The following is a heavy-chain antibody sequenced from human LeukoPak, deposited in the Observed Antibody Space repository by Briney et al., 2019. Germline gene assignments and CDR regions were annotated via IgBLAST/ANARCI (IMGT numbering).Heavy chain of an antibody. D-gene: IGHD3-10*01. CDR3: ASIGPGLMGLIWFGDYMDV. CDR1: GGSISSSSYY. CDR2: INHSGST. J-gene: IGHJ6*03. V-gene: IGHV4-39*07. Sequence: PSETLSLTCTVSGGSISSSSYYRGWIRQPPGKGLEWIGEINHSGSTNYNPSLKSRVTISVDTSKNQFSLKLSSVTAADTAVYYCASIGPGLMGLIWFGDYMDVWGKGTTVTVSS.